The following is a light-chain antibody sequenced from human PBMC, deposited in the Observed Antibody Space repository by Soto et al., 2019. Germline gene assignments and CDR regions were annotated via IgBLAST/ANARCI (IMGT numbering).Light chain of an antibody. Sequence: QSALTQPRSVSGSPGQSVTISCTGTSSDVGGYNYVSWYQQHPGKAPKLMIYDVSERPSGVPDRFSGSKSGNTASLTISGLQAEDEADYYCCSYAGSYLRIFGGGTKLTVL. J-gene: IGLJ2*01. CDR3: CSYAGSYLRI. V-gene: IGLV2-11*01. CDR1: SSDVGGYNY. CDR2: DVS.